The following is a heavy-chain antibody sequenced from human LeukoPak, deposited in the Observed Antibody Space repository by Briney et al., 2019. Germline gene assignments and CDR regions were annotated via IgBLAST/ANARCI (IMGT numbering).Heavy chain of an antibody. CDR1: GYTFTSYG. J-gene: IGHJ3*02. Sequence: GASVKVSCKASGYTFTSYGISWVRQAPGQGLEWMGWISTYNGNTNYAQKLQGRVTMTTDTSTSTAYMELRSLRSDDTAVYYCARDPAFRSIWLGGGGAFDIWGQGTMVNVSS. V-gene: IGHV1-18*01. CDR2: ISTYNGNT. D-gene: IGHD6-13*01. CDR3: ARDPAFRSIWLGGGGAFDI.